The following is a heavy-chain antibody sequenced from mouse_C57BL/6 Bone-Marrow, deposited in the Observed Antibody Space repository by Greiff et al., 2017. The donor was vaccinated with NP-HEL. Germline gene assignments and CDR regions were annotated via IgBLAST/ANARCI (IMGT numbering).Heavy chain of an antibody. D-gene: IGHD2-1*01. CDR2: IDPSNGGS. CDR1: GYTFTSYW. CDR3: AKKGGNYVYYFDY. V-gene: IGHV1-53*01. J-gene: IGHJ2*01. Sequence: VQLQQPGTELVKPGASVKLSCKASGYTFTSYWMHWVKQRPGQGLEWIGNIDPSNGGSKYNEKLKSKATLTVDKSSCTAYMHLSSLTSEDSSVYYCAKKGGNYVYYFDYWGQGTTLTVSS.